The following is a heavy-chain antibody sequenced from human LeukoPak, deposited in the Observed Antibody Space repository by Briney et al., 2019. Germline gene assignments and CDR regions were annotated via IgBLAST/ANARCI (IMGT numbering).Heavy chain of an antibody. CDR2: IYYSGST. D-gene: IGHD3-3*01. CDR1: GGSISSSSYY. V-gene: IGHV4-39*01. J-gene: IGHJ3*02. Sequence: SETLSLTCTVSGGSISSSSYYWGWIRQPPGKGLEWIGSIYYSGSTYYNPSLKSRVTISVDTSKNQFSLKLSSVTAADTAVYYCARNSGVVTRYAFDIWGQGTMVTVSS. CDR3: ARNSGVVTRYAFDI.